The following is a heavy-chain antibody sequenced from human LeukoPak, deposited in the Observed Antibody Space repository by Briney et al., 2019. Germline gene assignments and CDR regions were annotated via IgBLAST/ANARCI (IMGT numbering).Heavy chain of an antibody. D-gene: IGHD4-17*01. CDR1: GYTFTSHG. V-gene: IGHV1-18*01. Sequence: VASVKVSCKPSGYTFTSHGISWVRQAPGQGLEWVGWIAAYQGKIAYAQKFQGRVTMTRDTSTSTVYMELSSLRSEDTAVYYCARDSYYGDLLYYYGMDVWGQGTTVTVSS. CDR2: IAAYQGKI. CDR3: ARDSYYGDLLYYYGMDV. J-gene: IGHJ6*02.